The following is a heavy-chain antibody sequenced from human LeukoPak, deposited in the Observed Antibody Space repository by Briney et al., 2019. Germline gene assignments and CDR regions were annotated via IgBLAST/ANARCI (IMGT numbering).Heavy chain of an antibody. CDR1: GYTFTSYA. Sequence: ASVKVSCKASGYTFTSYAMNWVRQAPGQGLEWKGWINTNTGNPTYAQGFTGRFVFSLDTSVSTAYLQISSLKAEDTAVYYCARGTTRGPRYGMDVWGQGTTVTVSS. V-gene: IGHV7-4-1*02. D-gene: IGHD1-1*01. CDR3: ARGTTRGPRYGMDV. CDR2: INTNTGNP. J-gene: IGHJ6*02.